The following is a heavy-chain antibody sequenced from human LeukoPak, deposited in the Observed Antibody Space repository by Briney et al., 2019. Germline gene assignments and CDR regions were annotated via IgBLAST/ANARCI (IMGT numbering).Heavy chain of an antibody. CDR2: IGGSGATT. V-gene: IGHV3-23*01. Sequence: GGSLRLSCVASGFTFSAYGMSWLRQAPGKGLEWVSAIGGSGATTYYADSVRGRFTISRDNAKNSLYLQMNSLRAEDTAVYYCARDRTSGYHPTSWDYWGQGTLVTVSS. CDR1: GFTFSAYG. J-gene: IGHJ4*02. D-gene: IGHD3-22*01. CDR3: ARDRTSGYHPTSWDY.